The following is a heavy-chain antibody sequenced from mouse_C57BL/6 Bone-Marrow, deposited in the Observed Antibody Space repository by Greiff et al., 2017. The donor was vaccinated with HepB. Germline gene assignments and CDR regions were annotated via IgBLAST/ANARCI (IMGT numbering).Heavy chain of an antibody. CDR3: AREGLSWGSSPWFAY. CDR1: GYTFTSYW. Sequence: QVQLKQPGTELVKPGASVKLSCKASGYTFTSYWMHWVKQRPGQGLEWIGNINPSNGGTNYNEKFKSKATLTVDKSSSTAYMQLSSLTSEDSAVYYCAREGLSWGSSPWFAYWGQGTLVTVSA. J-gene: IGHJ3*01. CDR2: INPSNGGT. D-gene: IGHD1-1*01. V-gene: IGHV1-53*01.